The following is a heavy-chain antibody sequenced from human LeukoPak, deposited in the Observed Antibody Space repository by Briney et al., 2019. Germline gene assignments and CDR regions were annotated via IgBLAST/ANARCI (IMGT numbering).Heavy chain of an antibody. CDR1: GFTFSNYA. CDR3: ARENDQGFDY. CDR2: FGTRSSSI. V-gene: IGHV3-21*01. D-gene: IGHD3-16*01. Sequence: GGSLRLSCAASGFTFSNYAMNWVRQAPGKGLEWVSSFGTRSSSIYYAHSVTGRFIVSRDNAKNSLFLQVNSLRAEDTAVYYCARENDQGFDYWGQGTLVTVSS. J-gene: IGHJ4*02.